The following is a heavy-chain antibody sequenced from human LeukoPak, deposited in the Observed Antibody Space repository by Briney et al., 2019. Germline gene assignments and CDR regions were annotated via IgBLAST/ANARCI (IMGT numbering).Heavy chain of an antibody. CDR3: ARPNITSYYDSRGYDAFDV. Sequence: GESLKISCKGSGYNFPKSWIGWVRQMPGKGLEWMAIIYPDDSDTRYSPSFQGQVTISADKSVRTAYLQWSSLKASDTAMYYCARPNITSYYDSRGYDAFDVWGQGTMVTVSS. CDR2: IYPDDSDT. V-gene: IGHV5-51*01. CDR1: GYNFPKSW. D-gene: IGHD3-22*01. J-gene: IGHJ3*01.